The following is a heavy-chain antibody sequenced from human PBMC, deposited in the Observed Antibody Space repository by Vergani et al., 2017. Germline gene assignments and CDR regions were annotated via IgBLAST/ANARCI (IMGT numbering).Heavy chain of an antibody. J-gene: IGHJ5*02. V-gene: IGHV3-33*01. CDR3: ARDLRVLYNRFDP. CDR2: TWYDGNNK. Sequence: VQLVESGGGLVKPGGSLRLSCAASGFTFNQYGMHWVRQAPGKGLEWVAVTWYDGNNKQYADSVKGRFTISRDNSKSTMYLQMNSLRDEDTGVYYCARDLRVLYNRFDPWGQGTLVTVSS. CDR1: GFTFNQYG. D-gene: IGHD1-14*01.